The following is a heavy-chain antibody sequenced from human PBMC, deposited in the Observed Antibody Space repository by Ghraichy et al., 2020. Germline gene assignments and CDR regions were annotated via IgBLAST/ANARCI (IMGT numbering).Heavy chain of an antibody. Sequence: ESLNISCTVSGYSISSGYFWGWVRQPPGQGPEWVATIHHGGNTYYNPSLNSRATISVDTSKNQFSLRLTSVTDADAAIYYCARVVPVGGTDPWGRGTLVTVSS. CDR2: IHHGGNT. D-gene: IGHD2-2*01. V-gene: IGHV4-38-2*02. J-gene: IGHJ5*02. CDR1: GYSISSGYF. CDR3: ARVVPVGGTDP.